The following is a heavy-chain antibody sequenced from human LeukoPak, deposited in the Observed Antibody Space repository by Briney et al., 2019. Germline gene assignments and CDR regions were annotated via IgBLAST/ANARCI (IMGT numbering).Heavy chain of an antibody. CDR2: IYHSGST. V-gene: IGHV4-38-2*02. D-gene: IGHD2-2*01. CDR1: GYSISSGYY. Sequence: SETLSLTCTVSGYSISSGYYWGWIRQPPGKGLEWIGSIYHSGSTYYNPSLKSRVTISVDTSKNQLSLKLSSVTAADTAVYYCARSKAHLSTSWYGTWFDPWGQGTLVTVSS. J-gene: IGHJ5*02. CDR3: ARSKAHLSTSWYGTWFDP.